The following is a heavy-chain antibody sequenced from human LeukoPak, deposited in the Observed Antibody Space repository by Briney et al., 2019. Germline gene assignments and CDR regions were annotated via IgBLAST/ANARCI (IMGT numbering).Heavy chain of an antibody. CDR1: GYTFTSYG. J-gene: IGHJ4*02. CDR3: ARVYYDFWSGYPGFDY. V-gene: IGHV1-18*01. CDR2: ISAYNGNT. D-gene: IGHD3-3*01. Sequence: GASVKVSCKASGYTFTSYGISWVRQAPGQGLEWMGWISAYNGNTNHAQKLQGRVTMTTDTSTSTAYMELRSLRSDDTAVYYCARVYYDFWSGYPGFDYWGQGTLVTVSS.